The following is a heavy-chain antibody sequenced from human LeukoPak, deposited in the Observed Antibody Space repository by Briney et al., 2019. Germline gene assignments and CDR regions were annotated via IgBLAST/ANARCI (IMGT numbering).Heavy chain of an antibody. CDR3: SKWNGYGDY. D-gene: IGHD1-1*01. V-gene: IGHV3-23*01. CDR1: GFSFSNSG. J-gene: IGHJ4*02. Sequence: GGSLRLSCAASGFSFSNSGMSWVRQSPAKGLEWVAGISGGGANTHYADSVKGRFTISRDNSKNTLFLQMNSLRDEDTAIYYCSKWNGYGDYWGQGTLVTVSS. CDR2: ISGGGANT.